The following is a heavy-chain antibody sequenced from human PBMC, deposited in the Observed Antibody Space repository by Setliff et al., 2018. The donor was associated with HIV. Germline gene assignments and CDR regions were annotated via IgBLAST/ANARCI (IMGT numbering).Heavy chain of an antibody. CDR3: ARRRRSSDDSFDF. CDR2: ISAYTGNT. Sequence: GASVKVSCKASGYTFTSYGISWVRQAPGQGLEWMGWISAYTGNTDYAQKFHGRVSMTTDSSTSTGYMELTSLRSDDTAVYYCARRRRSSDDSFDFWGQGTLVTVSS. D-gene: IGHD1-26*01. CDR1: GYTFTSYG. J-gene: IGHJ3*01. V-gene: IGHV1-18*01.